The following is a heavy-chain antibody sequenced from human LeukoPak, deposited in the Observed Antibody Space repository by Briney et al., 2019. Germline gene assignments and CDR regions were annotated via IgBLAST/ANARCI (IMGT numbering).Heavy chain of an antibody. Sequence: SETLSLTCAVSGYSISSGYYWGWIRQPPGKGLEWIGSIYHSGSTNYNPSLKSRVTISVDTSKNQFSLKLSSVTAADTAVYYCARGYCSSTSCYWRYWGQGTLVTVSS. V-gene: IGHV4-38-2*01. D-gene: IGHD2-2*01. CDR3: ARGYCSSTSCYWRY. J-gene: IGHJ4*02. CDR1: GYSISSGYY. CDR2: IYHSGST.